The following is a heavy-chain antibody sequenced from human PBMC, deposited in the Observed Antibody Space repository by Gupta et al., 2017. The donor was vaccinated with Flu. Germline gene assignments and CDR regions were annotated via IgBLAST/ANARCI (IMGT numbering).Heavy chain of an antibody. V-gene: IGHV3-33*01. CDR3: ARRSTPSANYYYSYAMDV. CDR2: IWYDGSNQ. J-gene: IGHJ6*02. D-gene: IGHD3-16*01. Sequence: RQAPGKGLEWVAIIWYDGSNQFYADSVKGRFTISRDNSKHTLYLQMNSLRVEDTAVYYCARRSTPSANYYYSYAMDVWGQGTTVTVSS.